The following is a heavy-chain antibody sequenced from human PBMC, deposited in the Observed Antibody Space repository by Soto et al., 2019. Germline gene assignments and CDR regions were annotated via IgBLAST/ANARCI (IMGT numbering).Heavy chain of an antibody. V-gene: IGHV3-23*01. D-gene: IGHD1-1*01. Sequence: PGGSLRLSCAASGFTFSSYAMSGVRQAPGKGLEWVSAISGSGGSTYYADSVKGRFTISRDNSKNTLYLQMNSLRAEDTAVYYCAKDPRGTTGTAVDWFDPWGQGTLVTVSS. CDR2: ISGSGGST. J-gene: IGHJ5*02. CDR1: GFTFSSYA. CDR3: AKDPRGTTGTAVDWFDP.